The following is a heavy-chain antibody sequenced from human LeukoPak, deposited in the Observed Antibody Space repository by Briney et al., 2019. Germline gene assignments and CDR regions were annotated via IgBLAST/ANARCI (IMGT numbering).Heavy chain of an antibody. J-gene: IGHJ4*02. CDR2: VYYTGTT. V-gene: IGHV4-39*07. CDR3: ARETQHIHY. CDR1: GGSISSSSYY. D-gene: IGHD2-21*01. Sequence: SETLSLTCTVSGGSISSSSYYWGWIRQPPGKGLEWIGSVYYTGTTNYNSSLKSRVTILLDTSKNQFSLRLSSVTAADTAVYYCARETQHIHYWGQGTLVTVSS.